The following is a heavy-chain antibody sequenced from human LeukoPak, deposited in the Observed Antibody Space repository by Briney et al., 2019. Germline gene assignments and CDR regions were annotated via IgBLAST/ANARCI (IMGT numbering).Heavy chain of an antibody. CDR3: ARYTRLGSGYDPNWFDP. D-gene: IGHD5-12*01. V-gene: IGHV1-8*01. J-gene: IGHJ5*02. Sequence: ASVKVSCKASGYTFTSYDINWVRQATGQGLEWMGWMNPNSGNTGYAQKFQGRVTMTRNTSISTAYMELSSLRSEDTAVYYCARYTRLGSGYDPNWFDPWGQGTLVTVSS. CDR1: GYTFTSYD. CDR2: MNPNSGNT.